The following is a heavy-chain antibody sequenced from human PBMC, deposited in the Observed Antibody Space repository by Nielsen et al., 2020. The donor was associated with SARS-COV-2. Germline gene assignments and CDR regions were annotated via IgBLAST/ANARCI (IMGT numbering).Heavy chain of an antibody. CDR3: AKDIGGGYGGNTGY. D-gene: IGHD4-23*01. CDR1: GFTFDDYA. Sequence: SLKISCAASGFTFDDYAVHWVRQAPGKGLEWVSVTYSDGSTYYADSVKGRFTISRDNAKNSLYLQMNSLRAEDTALYYCAKDIGGGYGGNTGYWGQGTLVTVSS. CDR2: TYSDGST. V-gene: IGHV3-9*01. J-gene: IGHJ4*02.